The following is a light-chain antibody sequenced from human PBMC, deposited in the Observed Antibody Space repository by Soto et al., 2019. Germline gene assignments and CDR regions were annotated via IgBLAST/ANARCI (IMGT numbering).Light chain of an antibody. CDR1: SSDVGGYNY. Sequence: QSALTQPASVSGSPGQSITISCTGTSSDVGGYNYVSWYQQHPGKAPKLMIYDVSNRPSGVSNRFSGSKSGNTASLTISGLQAEDDADYYCSSYTTSSTLYNDVFGTGTKLTVL. J-gene: IGLJ1*01. CDR2: DVS. CDR3: SSYTTSSTLYNDV. V-gene: IGLV2-14*01.